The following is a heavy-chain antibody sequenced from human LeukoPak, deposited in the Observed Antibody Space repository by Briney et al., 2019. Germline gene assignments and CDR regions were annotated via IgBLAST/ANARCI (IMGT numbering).Heavy chain of an antibody. Sequence: KPSETLCLTCAVYGGSFSDYHWSWIRQPPGKGLEWIGEINHSGSTNYNPSLKSRVTISVDTSKNQFSLKLSSVTAADTAVYYCARGRSYDILTGSPEPFDYWGQGTLVTVSS. CDR2: INHSGST. J-gene: IGHJ4*02. CDR3: ARGRSYDILTGSPEPFDY. CDR1: GGSFSDYH. V-gene: IGHV4-34*01. D-gene: IGHD3-9*01.